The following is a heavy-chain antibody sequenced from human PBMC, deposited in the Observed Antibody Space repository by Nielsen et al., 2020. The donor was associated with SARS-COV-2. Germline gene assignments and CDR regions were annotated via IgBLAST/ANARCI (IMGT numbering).Heavy chain of an antibody. J-gene: IGHJ4*02. V-gene: IGHV3-30*18. CDR3: AKDGSSRSLTD. CDR2: ISYDGSNK. Sequence: GGSLRLSCAASGFTFSSYGMHWVRQAPGKGLEWVAVISYDGSNKYYADSVKGRFTISRDNSKNTLYLQMNSLRAEDTAVYYYAKDGSSRSLTDWGQGTLVTVSS. CDR1: GFTFSSYG. D-gene: IGHD1-26*01.